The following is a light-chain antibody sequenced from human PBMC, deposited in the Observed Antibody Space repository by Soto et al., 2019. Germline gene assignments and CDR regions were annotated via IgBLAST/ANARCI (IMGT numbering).Light chain of an antibody. J-gene: IGLJ1*01. CDR1: SSDVGGYNY. CDR3: SSYTSSSTLYV. CDR2: DVS. Sequence: QSALTQPASVSGSPGQSITISCTGTSSDVGGYNYVSWYQQHPGKAPKLMIYDVSNRPSGVSNRFSGSKSGNTASLTIAGVQAEGEADYYCSSYTSSSTLYVFGTGTKLTVL. V-gene: IGLV2-14*01.